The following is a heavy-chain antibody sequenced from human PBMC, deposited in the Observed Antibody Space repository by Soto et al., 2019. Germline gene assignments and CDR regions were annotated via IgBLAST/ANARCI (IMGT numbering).Heavy chain of an antibody. J-gene: IGHJ5*02. Sequence: QVQLVQSGAEVKKPGSSVKVSCKASGGPFSSYAISWVRQAPGQGLEWMGGIIPIFGTANYAQKFQGRVTITADESTSTAYMELSSLRSEDTAVYYCARDIRRYSYGPNWFDPWGQGTLVTVSS. CDR2: IIPIFGTA. CDR3: ARDIRRYSYGPNWFDP. D-gene: IGHD5-18*01. V-gene: IGHV1-69*01. CDR1: GGPFSSYA.